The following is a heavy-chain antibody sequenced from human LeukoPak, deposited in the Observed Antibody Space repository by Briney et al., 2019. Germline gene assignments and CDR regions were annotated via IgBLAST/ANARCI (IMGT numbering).Heavy chain of an antibody. CDR3: AATTTVDGAAFDI. J-gene: IGHJ3*02. CDR2: INPNSGGT. D-gene: IGHD6-19*01. V-gene: IGHV1-2*02. CDR1: GYTFTGYY. Sequence: ASVKVSCKASGYTFTGYYMHWVRQAPGQGLEWMGWINPNSGGTNYAQKFQGRVTMTRDTSISTAYMELSRLRSDDTAVYYCAATTTVDGAAFDIWGQGTMVTVSS.